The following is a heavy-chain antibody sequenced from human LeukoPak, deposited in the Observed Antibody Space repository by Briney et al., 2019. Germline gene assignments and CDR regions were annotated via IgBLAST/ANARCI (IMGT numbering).Heavy chain of an antibody. CDR2: IYTSGST. D-gene: IGHD6-19*01. CDR3: ARDYPIEVAGVAWFDP. J-gene: IGHJ5*02. Sequence: PSETLSLTCTVSGGSISSYNWSWIRQSAGKGLEWIGRIYTSGSTNYNPSLRSRVTISVDKSKNQFSLKLSSVTAVDTAVYYCARDYPIEVAGVAWFDPWGQGTLVTVSS. V-gene: IGHV4-4*07. CDR1: GGSISSYN.